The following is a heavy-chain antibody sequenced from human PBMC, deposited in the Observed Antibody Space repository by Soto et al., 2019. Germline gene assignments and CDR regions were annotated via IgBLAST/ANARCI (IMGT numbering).Heavy chain of an antibody. V-gene: IGHV1-46*01. J-gene: IGHJ4*02. CDR3: ATEGKSSSCLDF. D-gene: IGHD6-13*01. CDR2: INPSGGTT. CDR1: GYTFTSYY. Sequence: ASVKVSCKASGYTFTSYYMHWVRQAPGQGLEWMGIINPSGGTTTYAQKFQGRVTMTRDTSTSTVYMELSSLRSEDTAVYFCATEGKSSSCLDFWGQGTLVTVSS.